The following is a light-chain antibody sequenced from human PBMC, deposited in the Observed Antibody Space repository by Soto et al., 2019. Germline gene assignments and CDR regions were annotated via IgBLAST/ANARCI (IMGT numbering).Light chain of an antibody. CDR3: QQYGSSPT. CDR2: VAS. CDR1: RYIRSA. J-gene: IGKJ1*01. Sequence: DIQTTQSPSSRSSSLGDRVTITCRASRYIRSALSWYQHRPGQAPKVLICVASSLQSGVPSRFSGSGSGTDFTLTISRLEPEDFAVYYCQQYGSSPTVGQGTKVDI. V-gene: IGKV1-17*01.